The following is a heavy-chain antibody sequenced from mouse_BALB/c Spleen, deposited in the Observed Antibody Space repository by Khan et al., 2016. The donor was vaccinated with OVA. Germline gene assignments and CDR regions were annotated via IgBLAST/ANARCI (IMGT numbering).Heavy chain of an antibody. CDR3: ARSKYRARY. CDR2: IGAGGST. D-gene: IGHD3-3*01. V-gene: IGHV2-9*02. J-gene: IGHJ2*01. CDR1: GYSLTRYG. Sequence: VQLQESGPGLVAPSQSLSITCTVYGYSLTRYGIHWVRQPPGKGLEWLGLIGAGGSTNYNWALMSRLSISIDNSKSLVFLIMNSMQTDDTALYYCARSKYRARYWGQGTTLTVSS.